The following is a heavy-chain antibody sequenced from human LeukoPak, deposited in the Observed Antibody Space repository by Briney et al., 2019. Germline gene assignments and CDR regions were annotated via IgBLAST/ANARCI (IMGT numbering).Heavy chain of an antibody. V-gene: IGHV3-15*01. D-gene: IGHD6-25*01. J-gene: IGHJ4*02. CDR2: IKSQEDGGTT. Sequence: GGSLRLSCAGSRFSFNFWMSWVRQAPGKGLEWVGRIKSQEDGGTTHYAAPVKGRFSISRDDSKNTLYLRMNSLKIEDTAVYFCTTGSAYSGLDNWGQGTLVTVPS. CDR3: TTGSAYSGLDN. CDR1: RFSFNFW.